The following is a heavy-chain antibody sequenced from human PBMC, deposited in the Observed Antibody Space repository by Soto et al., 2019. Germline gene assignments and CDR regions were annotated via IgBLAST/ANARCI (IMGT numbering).Heavy chain of an antibody. V-gene: IGHV3-21*01. D-gene: IGHD2-2*01. CDR2: ISSSSSYI. J-gene: IGHJ6*03. CDR3: ASTLGYCSSTSCAMGYYYYMDV. Sequence: PGGSLRLSCAASGFTFSSYSMNWVRQAPGKGLEWVSSISSSSSYIYYADSVKGRFTISRDNAKNSLYLQMNSLRAEDTAVYYCASTLGYCSSTSCAMGYYYYMDVWGKGTTVTVSS. CDR1: GFTFSSYS.